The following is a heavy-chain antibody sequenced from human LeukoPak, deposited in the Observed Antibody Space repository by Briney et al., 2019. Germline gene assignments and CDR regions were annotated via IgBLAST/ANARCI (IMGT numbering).Heavy chain of an antibody. CDR1: GGSISSGGYY. V-gene: IGHV4-31*03. D-gene: IGHD6-13*01. Sequence: SQNLSLTCTVSGGSISSGGYYWSWIRQHPGKGLEWIGYIYYSGSTYYNPSLKSRVTISVDTSKNQFSLKLSSVTAADTAVYYCARGRAAGNNWFDPWGQGTLVTVSS. CDR3: ARGRAAGNNWFDP. J-gene: IGHJ5*02. CDR2: IYYSGST.